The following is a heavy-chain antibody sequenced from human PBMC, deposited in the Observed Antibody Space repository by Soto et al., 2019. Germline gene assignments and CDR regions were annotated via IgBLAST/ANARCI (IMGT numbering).Heavy chain of an antibody. Sequence: SETLSLTCTFSCGSIITGGCYWSWIRQHPGKGLEWIGYIYSSGNTYYNPSLKSRVTISVDTSKNQFSLKLSSVTAADTAVYYCARGKDSSGYYYFDYWGRGTLVTVSS. CDR3: ARGKDSSGYYYFDY. CDR1: CGSIITGGCY. J-gene: IGHJ4*02. CDR2: IYSSGNT. D-gene: IGHD3-22*01. V-gene: IGHV4-31*03.